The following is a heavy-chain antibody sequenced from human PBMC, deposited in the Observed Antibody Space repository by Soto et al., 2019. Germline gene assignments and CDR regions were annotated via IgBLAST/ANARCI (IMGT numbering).Heavy chain of an antibody. D-gene: IGHD3-16*01. J-gene: IGHJ4*02. V-gene: IGHV3-33*01. CDR2: IWFDGSNK. CDR3: ARWGKFGDVYYFDY. CDR1: GFTFSSYG. Sequence: PGGSLRLSCAASGFTFSSYGMHWVRQAPGKGLEWVTIIWFDGSNKYYADSVKGRFTISRDNSKNTLYLQMNSLRAEDTAVYYCARWGKFGDVYYFDYWGQGTLVTAPQ.